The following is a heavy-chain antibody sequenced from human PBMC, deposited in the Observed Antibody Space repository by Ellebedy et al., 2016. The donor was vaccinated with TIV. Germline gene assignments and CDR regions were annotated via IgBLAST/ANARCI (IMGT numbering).Heavy chain of an antibody. CDR1: GGSISSYY. V-gene: IGHV4-59*01. Sequence: SETLSLXCTVSGGSISSYYWSWIRQPPGKGLEWIGYIYYSGSTNYNPSLKSRVTISVDTSKNQFSLKLSSVTAEDTAVYYCARSWGEYGMDVWGQGTTVTVSS. D-gene: IGHD3-16*01. J-gene: IGHJ6*02. CDR3: ARSWGEYGMDV. CDR2: IYYSGST.